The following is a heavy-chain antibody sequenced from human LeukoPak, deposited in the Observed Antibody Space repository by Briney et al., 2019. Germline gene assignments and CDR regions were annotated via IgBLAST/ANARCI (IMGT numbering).Heavy chain of an antibody. J-gene: IGHJ3*02. CDR3: ARDVPFGQQYAFDI. CDR2: VYNSGST. D-gene: IGHD3-16*01. V-gene: IGHV4-61*02. CDR1: GGSISRGSYY. Sequence: SQTLSLTCIVSGGSISRGSYYWNWIRQPAGKGLEWMGRVYNSGSTNYNPSLKSRVTISTDMSKNQFSLKLSSVTAADTAVYYCARDVPFGQQYAFDIWGQGTMVTVSS.